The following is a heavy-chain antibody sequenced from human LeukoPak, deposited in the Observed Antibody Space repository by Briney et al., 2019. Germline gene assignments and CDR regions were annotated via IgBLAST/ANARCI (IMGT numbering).Heavy chain of an antibody. Sequence: GGSLRLSCEASGFTFSSYDMHWVRQAPGKGLEWVAFIRYDGSNTYYADSVKGRFTISRDNSKNTLYLQMNSLRAEDTAVYYCARDLTYYYDSSGFDYWGQGTLVTVSS. CDR3: ARDLTYYYDSSGFDY. CDR1: GFTFSSYD. J-gene: IGHJ4*02. CDR2: IRYDGSNT. V-gene: IGHV3-30*02. D-gene: IGHD3-22*01.